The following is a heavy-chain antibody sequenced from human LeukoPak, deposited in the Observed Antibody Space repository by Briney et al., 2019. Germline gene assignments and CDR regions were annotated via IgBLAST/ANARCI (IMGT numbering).Heavy chain of an antibody. V-gene: IGHV1-2*04. J-gene: IGHJ4*02. Sequence: ASVKVSCKASGYTFTGYYMHWVRQAPGQGLEWMGWINPNSGDTNYAQKFQGWVTMTRDTSISTAYMELSRLRSDDTAVYYCARDLAGSSSGPLGNFDYWGQGTLVTVSS. CDR2: INPNSGDT. CDR3: ARDLAGSSSGPLGNFDY. D-gene: IGHD6-19*01. CDR1: GYTFTGYY.